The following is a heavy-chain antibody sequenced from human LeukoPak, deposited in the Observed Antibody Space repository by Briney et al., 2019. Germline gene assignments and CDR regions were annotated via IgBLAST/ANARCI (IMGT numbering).Heavy chain of an antibody. CDR2: IYYSGST. D-gene: IGHD2-2*01. CDR3: ARAIVVVPAAMKYFDY. J-gene: IGHJ4*02. Sequence: SATLSLSCTVSGGSFSSSSYYWGWHRPPPGQGREGSGSIYYSGSTYYNPSLKSRVTISVDTSKNQFSLKLSSVTAADTAVYYCARAIVVVPAAMKYFDYWGQGTLVTVSS. V-gene: IGHV4-39*01. CDR1: GGSFSSSSYY.